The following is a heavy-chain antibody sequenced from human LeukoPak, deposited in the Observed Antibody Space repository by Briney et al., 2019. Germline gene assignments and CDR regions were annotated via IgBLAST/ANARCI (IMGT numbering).Heavy chain of an antibody. CDR2: INPSGGST. CDR1: VYTFTSYS. Sequence: ASVKVSCKASVYTFTSYSISWVRQAPRLGLGRMGMINPSGGSTRYAQKFQGRVTMTRDTYTSTVYMELSSPRSEDTAVYYCARETNYYDSSGNPYMDVWGKGTTVTISS. J-gene: IGHJ6*03. CDR3: ARETNYYDSSGNPYMDV. D-gene: IGHD3-22*01. V-gene: IGHV1-46*01.